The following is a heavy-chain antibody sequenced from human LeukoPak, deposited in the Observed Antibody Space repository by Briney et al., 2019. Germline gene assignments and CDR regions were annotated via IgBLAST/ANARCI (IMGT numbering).Heavy chain of an antibody. CDR1: GFTFDDYG. Sequence: GGSLRLSCAAFGFTFDDYGMTWVRQAPGKGLEWVSGINWNGGSTGYADSVKGRFTISRYNAKNSLYLEMNSLRAEDTALYHCARVNYYDSSELYFGWLDPWGQGTLVTVSS. V-gene: IGHV3-20*01. CDR2: INWNGGST. CDR3: ARVNYYDSSELYFGWLDP. D-gene: IGHD3-22*01. J-gene: IGHJ5*02.